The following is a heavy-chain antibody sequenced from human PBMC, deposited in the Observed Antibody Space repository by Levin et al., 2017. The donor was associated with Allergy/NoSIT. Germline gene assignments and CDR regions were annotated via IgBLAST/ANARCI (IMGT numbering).Heavy chain of an antibody. CDR1: GFTFSSYA. J-gene: IGHJ4*02. CDR3: AKDPDIVATTVFDY. D-gene: IGHD5-12*01. CDR2: ISGSGGST. V-gene: IGHV3-23*01. Sequence: AASVKVSCAASGFTFSSYAMSWVRQAPGKGLEWVSAISGSGGSTYYADSVKGRFTISRDNSTNTPYLQMNSLRAEDTAVYYCAKDPDIVATTVFDYWGQGALVTVSS.